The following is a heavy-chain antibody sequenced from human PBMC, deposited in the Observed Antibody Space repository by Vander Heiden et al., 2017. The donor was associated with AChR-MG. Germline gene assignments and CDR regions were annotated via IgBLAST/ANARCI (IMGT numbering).Heavy chain of an antibody. CDR3: ASPIKDCSGGSCYSANYYYGMDV. CDR1: GGSFSGYY. J-gene: IGHJ6*02. D-gene: IGHD2-15*01. CDR2: INHSGST. V-gene: IGHV4-34*01. Sequence: QVQLQQWGAGLLKPSETLSLTCAVYGGSFSGYYWSWIRQPPGKGLEWIGEINHSGSTNYNPSLKSRVTISVDTSKNQFSLKLSSVTAADTAVYYCASPIKDCSGGSCYSANYYYGMDVWGQGTTVTVSS.